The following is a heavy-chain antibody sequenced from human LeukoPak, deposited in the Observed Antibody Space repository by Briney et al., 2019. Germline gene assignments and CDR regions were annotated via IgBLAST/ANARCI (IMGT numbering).Heavy chain of an antibody. CDR1: GGSISSYY. Sequence: LETLSLTCTVSGGSISSYYWSWIRQPAGKGLEWIGRIYTSGSTDYNPSLKSRVTMSVDTSKDQFSLKLSSVTAADTAVYYCASQKGLSGNVYWGQGTLVTVSS. V-gene: IGHV4-4*07. CDR2: IYTSGST. J-gene: IGHJ4*02. D-gene: IGHD1-26*01. CDR3: ASQKGLSGNVY.